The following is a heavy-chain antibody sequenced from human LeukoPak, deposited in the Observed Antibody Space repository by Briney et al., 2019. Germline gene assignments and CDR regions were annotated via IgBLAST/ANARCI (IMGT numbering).Heavy chain of an antibody. CDR2: ISSSSSYI. J-gene: IGHJ4*02. V-gene: IGHV3-21*01. CDR1: GFTFSSYS. D-gene: IGHD2-8*01. CDR3: TRGYCTNGVCYPCDY. Sequence: KPGGSLRLSCAASGFTFSSYSMNWVRQAPGKGLEWVSSISSSSSYIYYADSVKGRFTISRDNAKNSLYLQMNSLRAEDTAVYYCTRGYCTNGVCYPCDYWGQGTLVTVSS.